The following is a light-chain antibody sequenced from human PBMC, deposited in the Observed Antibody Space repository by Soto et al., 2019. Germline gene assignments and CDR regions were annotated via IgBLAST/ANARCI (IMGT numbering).Light chain of an antibody. V-gene: IGLV2-14*01. Sequence: LTQPASVSGSPGQSITTSCTGTASDVGGYNYVSWYQQHPGKAPKLMIHAVSNRPSGISSRFSGSKSGNTASLTISGLQSEDEADYFCCSYTSRTTYVFGTGTKVTVL. CDR2: AVS. CDR1: ASDVGGYNY. J-gene: IGLJ1*01. CDR3: CSYTSRTTYV.